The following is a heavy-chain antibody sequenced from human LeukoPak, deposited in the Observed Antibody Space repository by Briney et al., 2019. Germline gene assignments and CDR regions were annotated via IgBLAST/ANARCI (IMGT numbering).Heavy chain of an antibody. J-gene: IGHJ5*02. D-gene: IGHD2-15*01. Sequence: SETLSLTCTVSVGSISSHLWSWIRQPPGKGLEWIGYILCSGNTNYNPSLKSRVTMSVDTSKNQFSLRLSSVTAADTAMYYCARDIVDGRNPGNRFDPWGQGTLVTVSS. CDR2: ILCSGNT. V-gene: IGHV4-59*11. CDR3: ARDIVDGRNPGNRFDP. CDR1: VGSISSHL.